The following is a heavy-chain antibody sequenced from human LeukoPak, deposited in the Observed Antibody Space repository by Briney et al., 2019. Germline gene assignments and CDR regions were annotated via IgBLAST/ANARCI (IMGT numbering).Heavy chain of an antibody. D-gene: IGHD2-15*01. J-gene: IGHJ6*03. CDR3: ARVGSGYYYYYYMDV. V-gene: IGHV4-59*01. CDR1: GGSISSYY. CDR2: IHFSGNT. Sequence: KPSETLSLTCTVSGGSISSYYWCWIRQPPGKGLEWIAYIHFSGNTNYNPSLKGRVTISVDTSKNQLSLNLSSVTAADTAVYYCARVGSGYYYYYYMDVWGKGTTVTVSS.